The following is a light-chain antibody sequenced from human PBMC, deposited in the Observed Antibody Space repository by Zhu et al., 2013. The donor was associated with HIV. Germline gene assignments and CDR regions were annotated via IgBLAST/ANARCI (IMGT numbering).Light chain of an antibody. CDR2: KAS. CDR3: QQTYSTPFN. Sequence: DIQMTQSPSTLSASVGDRVTITCRASQSIDVWLAWYQQKPGKAPKLLIYKASSLQSGVPSRFSGSGSGTDFTLTINSLQPEDFATYYCQQTYSTPFNFGPGTKVDIK. V-gene: IGKV1-5*03. CDR1: QSIDVW. J-gene: IGKJ3*01.